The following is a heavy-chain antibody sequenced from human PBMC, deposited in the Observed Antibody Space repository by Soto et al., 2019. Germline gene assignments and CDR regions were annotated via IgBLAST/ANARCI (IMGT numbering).Heavy chain of an antibody. CDR2: IIPMYGPA. CDR1: GGTFSSYA. V-gene: IGHV1-69*01. D-gene: IGHD3-10*01. CDR3: ARVTSMVRGVIDNWFDP. Sequence: QVPLVQSGAEVKKPGSSVTVSCKASGGTFSSYAIHWVRQAPGQGLEWMGGIIPMYGPAKYAQMFQGRVTITADESTTTVYRELTSLTSQDTAVYYCARVTSMVRGVIDNWFDPWGHGTLVTVSS. J-gene: IGHJ5*02.